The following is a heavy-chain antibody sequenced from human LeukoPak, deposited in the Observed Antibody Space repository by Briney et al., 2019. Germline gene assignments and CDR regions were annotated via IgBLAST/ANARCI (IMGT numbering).Heavy chain of an antibody. CDR2: ISSNGGST. D-gene: IGHD1-26*01. CDR1: GFTFRSYG. Sequence: GGSLRLSCAASGFTFRSYGMHWVRQAPGKGLEYVSAISSNGGSTYYANSAKGRFTISRDNSKNTLYLQMGSLRAEDMAVYYCARDSWELQGAFDIWGQGTMVTVSS. J-gene: IGHJ3*02. CDR3: ARDSWELQGAFDI. V-gene: IGHV3-64*01.